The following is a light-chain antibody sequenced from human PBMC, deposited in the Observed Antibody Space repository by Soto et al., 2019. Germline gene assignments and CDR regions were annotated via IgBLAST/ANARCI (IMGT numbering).Light chain of an antibody. J-gene: IGKJ1*01. Sequence: EIVMTQSPATLSVSPGERATLSCRASQSVRSDFLAWYQRKPGQAPRLLIYGASSRATGIPDRFSGSGSGTDFTLTISRLEPEDFAVYYCQQYGSSRWTFGQGTKVDIK. V-gene: IGKV3-20*01. CDR3: QQYGSSRWT. CDR1: QSVRSDF. CDR2: GAS.